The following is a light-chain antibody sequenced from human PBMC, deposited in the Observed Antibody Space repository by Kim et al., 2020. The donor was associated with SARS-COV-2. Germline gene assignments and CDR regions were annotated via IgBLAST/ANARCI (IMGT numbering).Light chain of an antibody. CDR2: AAS. J-gene: IGKJ1*01. CDR3: QKYNSAPWT. Sequence: ASVGDIVNITCRESQGIGNYLAWYQQKPGKLPELLIYAASALQSGVPFRFSGSGSGTDFTLTINSLQPEDVATYFCQKYNSAPWTFGQGTKVDIK. CDR1: QGIGNY. V-gene: IGKV1-27*01.